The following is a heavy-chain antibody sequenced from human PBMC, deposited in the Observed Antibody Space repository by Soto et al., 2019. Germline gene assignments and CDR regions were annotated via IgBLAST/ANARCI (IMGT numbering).Heavy chain of an antibody. CDR2: IWNDGIRK. D-gene: IGHD3-16*01. CDR3: ARYDANDANVLDY. J-gene: IGHJ4*02. Sequence: QPGGSLRLSCAASGFTFSKYGMHWVRQAPGKGLEWVALIWNDGIRKVYVDSVKGRFTISRDNSKNTLDLQMNNLRDEDTAVYYCARYDANDANVLDYWGPGTLVTVSS. CDR1: GFTFSKYG. V-gene: IGHV3-33*01.